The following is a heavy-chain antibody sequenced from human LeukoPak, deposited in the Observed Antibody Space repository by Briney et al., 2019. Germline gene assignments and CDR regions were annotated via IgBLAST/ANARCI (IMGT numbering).Heavy chain of an antibody. CDR3: AKDHLYYDSSFSPLDY. V-gene: IGHV3-23*01. CDR1: DFSFTTYA. CDR2: ISGGDPTT. J-gene: IGHJ4*02. Sequence: GGSLRLSCAASDFSFTTYAMSWVRQAPGKGLEWVSSISGGDPTTYYADSVKGRFTISRDNSKNTLYLQMNSLRAEDTAVYYCAKDHLYYDSSFSPLDYWGQGTLVTVSS. D-gene: IGHD3-22*01.